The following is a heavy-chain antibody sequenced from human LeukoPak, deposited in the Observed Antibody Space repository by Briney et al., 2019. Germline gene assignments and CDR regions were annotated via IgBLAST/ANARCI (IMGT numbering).Heavy chain of an antibody. V-gene: IGHV3-23*01. J-gene: IGHJ4*02. CDR1: GFTFSSYA. Sequence: GGSLRLPCAASGFTFSSYAMSWVRQAPGKGLEWVSAISGSGGSTYYADSVKGRFTISRDNSKNTLYLQMNSLRADDTAVYYCAKAPVTSCRGAYCYPFDSWGQGTLVTVSS. D-gene: IGHD2-21*01. CDR2: ISGSGGST. CDR3: AKAPVTSCRGAYCYPFDS.